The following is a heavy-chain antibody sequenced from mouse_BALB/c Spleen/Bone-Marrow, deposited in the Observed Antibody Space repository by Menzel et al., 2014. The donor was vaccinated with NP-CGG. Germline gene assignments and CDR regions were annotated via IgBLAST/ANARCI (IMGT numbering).Heavy chain of an antibody. J-gene: IGHJ4*01. D-gene: IGHD1-1*01. CDR3: ARSGNVRNAMDY. CDR1: GYTFTNNA. Sequence: QVHLQQPGAELVRPGVSVKISCKGSGYTFTNNAIHWVKQSRAKSLEWIGIISTYYGDTTYNQKFKGKATMTVDESSSTAYLKLARLTSEDSAIYYCARSGNVRNAMDYWGQGTSVTVSS. CDR2: ISTYYGDT. V-gene: IGHV1S137*01.